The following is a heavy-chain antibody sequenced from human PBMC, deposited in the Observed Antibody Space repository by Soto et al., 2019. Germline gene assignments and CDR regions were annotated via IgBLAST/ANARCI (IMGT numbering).Heavy chain of an antibody. CDR2: ISGSGGST. CDR1: GFTFSSYA. V-gene: IGHV3-23*01. D-gene: IGHD3-22*01. Sequence: GGSLRLSCAASGFTFSSYAMSWVRQAPGKGLEWVSAISGSGGSTYYADSVKGRFTISRDNSKNTLYLQMNSLRAEDTAVYYCAKEDYYDSSHPPSPVDAFDIWGQGTMVTVSS. J-gene: IGHJ3*02. CDR3: AKEDYYDSSHPPSPVDAFDI.